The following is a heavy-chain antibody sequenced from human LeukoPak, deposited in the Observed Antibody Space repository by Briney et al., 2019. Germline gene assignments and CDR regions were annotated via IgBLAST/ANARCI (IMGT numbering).Heavy chain of an antibody. V-gene: IGHV3-30*18. CDR2: ISYDGSNK. J-gene: IGHJ4*02. D-gene: IGHD1-26*01. CDR3: AKDGYSGSSDY. CDR1: GFTFSSYG. Sequence: GGSLRLSCAASGFTFSSYGMHWVRQAPGQGLEWVAVISYDGSNKYYADSVKGRFTISRDNSKNTLYLQMNSLRAEDTAVYYCAKDGYSGSSDYWGQGTLVTVSS.